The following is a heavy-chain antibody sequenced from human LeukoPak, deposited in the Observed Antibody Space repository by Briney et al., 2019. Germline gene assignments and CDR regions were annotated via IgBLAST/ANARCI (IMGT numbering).Heavy chain of an antibody. CDR2: INHSGST. CDR3: ARHSIWFGGCDY. CDR1: GGSFSGYY. J-gene: IGHJ4*02. Sequence: SETLSLTCAVYGGSFSGYYWSWIRQPPGKGLEWIGEINHSGSTNYNPSLKSRVTISVDTSKNQFSLKLSSVTAADTAVYYCARHSIWFGGCDYWGQGTLVTVSS. V-gene: IGHV4-34*01. D-gene: IGHD3-10*01.